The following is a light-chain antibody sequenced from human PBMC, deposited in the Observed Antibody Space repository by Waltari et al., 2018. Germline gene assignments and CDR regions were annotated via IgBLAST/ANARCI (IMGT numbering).Light chain of an antibody. CDR2: EGN. Sequence: QSALTQPASGSGSPGQSIRLSCPGPSSEFGHFPLLSWYPQHPGKAPKVIIYEGNKRPSGLSDRFSGSKSGNTASLTISGLQPDDEADYYCCSYVGGTSWVFGGGTKLTVL. J-gene: IGLJ3*02. V-gene: IGLV2-23*01. CDR1: SSEFGHFPL. CDR3: CSYVGGTSWV.